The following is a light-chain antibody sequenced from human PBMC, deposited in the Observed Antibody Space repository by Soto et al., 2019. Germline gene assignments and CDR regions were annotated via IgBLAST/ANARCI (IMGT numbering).Light chain of an antibody. Sequence: DIQMTQSPSTLSAFVGDRVTITCRASQGISTWLAWYQQKPGKAPKLLIYKPSSLESGDPSRFSGSGSGTAFTLTITSLQPDDSATYYCQQYYSYSWTFGQGTKVEI. J-gene: IGKJ1*01. CDR1: QGISTW. CDR3: QQYYSYSWT. V-gene: IGKV1-5*03. CDR2: KPS.